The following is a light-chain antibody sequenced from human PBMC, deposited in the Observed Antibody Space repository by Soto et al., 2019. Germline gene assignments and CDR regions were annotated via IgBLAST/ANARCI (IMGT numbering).Light chain of an antibody. V-gene: IGKV2-28*01. J-gene: IGKJ2*01. CDR2: LGS. CDR1: QSLLHSNGNNY. CDR3: MSRRQMPYT. Sequence: IVMTQSPLSLPVTPGEPASISCRSSQSLLHSNGNNYLDWYLQKPGQSPQLLIYLGSIRASGGPVRFSGSGTGADFTIRISSVEVEDVRVYYCMSRRQMPYTLGQGTKLEIK.